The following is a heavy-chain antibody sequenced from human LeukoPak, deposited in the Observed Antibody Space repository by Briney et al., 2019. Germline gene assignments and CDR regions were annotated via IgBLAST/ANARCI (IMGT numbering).Heavy chain of an antibody. D-gene: IGHD3-10*01. Sequence: GGSLRLSCAASGFTFSSYAMSWVRRAPGKGLEWVSAISGSGGSTYYADSVKGRFTISRDNSKNTLYLQMNSLRAEDTAVYYCARGSIRGVTRGSYNWFDPWGQGTLVTVSS. CDR3: ARGSIRGVTRGSYNWFDP. CDR1: GFTFSSYA. CDR2: ISGSGGST. V-gene: IGHV3-23*01. J-gene: IGHJ5*02.